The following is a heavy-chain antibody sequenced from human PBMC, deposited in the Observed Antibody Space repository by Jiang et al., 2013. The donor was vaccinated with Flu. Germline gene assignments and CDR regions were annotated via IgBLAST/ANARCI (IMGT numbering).Heavy chain of an antibody. CDR2: IYYSGST. CDR3: ARHVGQWRSFIDY. D-gene: IGHD6-19*01. Sequence: GSGLVKPSETLSLTCTVSGDSITKTAYYWGWLRQPPGKGLEWIGSIYYSGSTYYKPSLNSRVTISVDRSKNQFSLKMNSMTAADTAVYYCARHVGQWRSFIDYWGQGTLVTVSS. V-gene: IGHV4-39*01. J-gene: IGHJ4*02. CDR1: GDSITKTAYY.